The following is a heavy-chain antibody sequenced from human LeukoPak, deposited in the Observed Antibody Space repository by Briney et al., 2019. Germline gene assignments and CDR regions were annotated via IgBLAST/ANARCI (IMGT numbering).Heavy chain of an antibody. J-gene: IGHJ4*02. CDR2: IYHSGST. CDR3: ASFWSGYYLGPNYYFDY. CDR1: GYSISSGYY. Sequence: SETLSLTCTVSGYSISSGYYWGWIRQPPGKGLKWIGSIYHSGSTYYNPSLKSRVTISVDTSKNQFSLKLSSVTAADTAVYYCASFWSGYYLGPNYYFDYWGQGTLVTVSS. D-gene: IGHD3-3*01. V-gene: IGHV4-38-2*02.